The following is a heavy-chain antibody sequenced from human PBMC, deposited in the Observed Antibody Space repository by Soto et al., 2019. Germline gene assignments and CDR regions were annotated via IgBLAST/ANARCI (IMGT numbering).Heavy chain of an antibody. J-gene: IGHJ5*01. Sequence: QVQLEQSGPEVKKSGASVKVSCKASGYSFRSYGINWVRQAPGQGLEWIGWVSGYNYNTKYAQKLQGRITVTTDTSTNTAYMELRSLRSEDTAVYYCGRSSSMLGAGWSDSWGRGTLVTVSS. D-gene: IGHD2-8*01. CDR1: GYSFRSYG. CDR2: VSGYNYNT. V-gene: IGHV1-18*01. CDR3: GRSSSMLGAGWSDS.